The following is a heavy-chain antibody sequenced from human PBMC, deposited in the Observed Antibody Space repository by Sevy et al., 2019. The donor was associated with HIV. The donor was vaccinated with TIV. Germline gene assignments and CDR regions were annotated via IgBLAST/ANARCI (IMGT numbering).Heavy chain of an antibody. CDR2: IKEDGSER. V-gene: IGHV3-7*01. Sequence: GGSLRLSCAASGFTFNMYWMTWVRQAPGKGLEWVANIKEDGSERNYLDSVKGRFTISRDNAKGSLYLQINGLRAEETAVYYCARHCSGGSCYSLLPHYYYGMDVWGQGTTVTVSS. D-gene: IGHD2-15*01. J-gene: IGHJ6*02. CDR1: GFTFNMYW. CDR3: ARHCSGGSCYSLLPHYYYGMDV.